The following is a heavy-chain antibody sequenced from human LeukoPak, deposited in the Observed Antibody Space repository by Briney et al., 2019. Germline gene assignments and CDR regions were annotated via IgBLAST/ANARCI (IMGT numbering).Heavy chain of an antibody. J-gene: IGHJ3*02. D-gene: IGHD3-16*02. Sequence: PGGSLRLSCAASGFTVSSNYMSWVRQAPGKGLEWVSYISSSGSTIYYADSVKGRFTISRDNSKNSLYLQMNNLRAEDTALYYCAKESRWAFDIWGQGTMVTVSS. V-gene: IGHV3-11*01. CDR2: ISSSGSTI. CDR3: AKESRWAFDI. CDR1: GFTVSSNY.